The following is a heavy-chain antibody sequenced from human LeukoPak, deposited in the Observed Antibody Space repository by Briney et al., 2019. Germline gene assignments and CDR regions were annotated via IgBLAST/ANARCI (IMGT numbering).Heavy chain of an antibody. V-gene: IGHV3-21*01. CDR2: ICSSSSHI. J-gene: IGHJ3*01. CDR3: ARGDNSWNDTRDPFDF. CDR1: GFTFSAYA. D-gene: IGHD1-1*01. Sequence: KPGGSLRLSCEASGFTFSAYAMTWVRQAPGKGLEWVSSICSSSSHIYYTDSVKGRFTISTDNAKNSLYLQMNSLRAADTAVYYCARGDNSWNDTRDPFDFWGQGTMVIVSS.